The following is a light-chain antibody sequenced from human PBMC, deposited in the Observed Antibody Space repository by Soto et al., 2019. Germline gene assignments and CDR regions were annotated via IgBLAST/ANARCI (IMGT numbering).Light chain of an antibody. CDR1: QSISSW. J-gene: IGKJ1*01. CDR3: QQYNSYGP. CDR2: DAS. V-gene: IGKV1-5*01. Sequence: DIQMTQSPSTLSASVGDRVTITCRASQSISSWLAWYQQKPGKAPKLLIYDASSLESGVPSRFSGSGSGTEFTLTISSLQPDDFATSYCQQYNSYGPFGQGTKVDIK.